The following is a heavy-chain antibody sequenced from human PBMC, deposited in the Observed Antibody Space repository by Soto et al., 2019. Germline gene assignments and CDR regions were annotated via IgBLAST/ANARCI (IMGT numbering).Heavy chain of an antibody. J-gene: IGHJ4*02. D-gene: IGHD3-10*01. CDR3: ARVRYYGSGSYVFDY. CDR2: IYYSGST. CDR1: GGSISSYY. V-gene: IGHV4-59*01. Sequence: PSETLSLTCTVSGGSISSYYWSWIRQPPGKGLEWIGYIYYSGSTNYNPSLKSRVTISVDTSKNQFSLKLSSVTAADTAVHYCARVRYYGSGSYVFDYWGQGTLVTVSS.